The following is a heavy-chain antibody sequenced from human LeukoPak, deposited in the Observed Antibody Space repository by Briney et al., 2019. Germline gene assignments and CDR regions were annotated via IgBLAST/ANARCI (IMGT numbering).Heavy chain of an antibody. CDR1: GGSFSGYY. CDR2: ISYSGST. CDR3: ARHRHGSWFSAFDI. V-gene: IGHV4-34*01. Sequence: PSETLSLTCAVYGGSFSGYYWSWIRQPPGKGLEWIGSISYSGSTYYNPSLNSRITISVDAPKNQFSLNLSSVTAADTALFYCARHRHGSWFSAFDIWGQGTMVTVSS. D-gene: IGHD2-15*01. J-gene: IGHJ3*02.